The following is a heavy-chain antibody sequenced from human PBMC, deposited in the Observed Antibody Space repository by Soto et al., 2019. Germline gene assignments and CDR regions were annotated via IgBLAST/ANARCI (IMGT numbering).Heavy chain of an antibody. CDR3: ARDHPLGGGPQRDFEY. D-gene: IGHD3-16*01. J-gene: IGHJ4*02. Sequence: QVQLVQSGAEVKKPGASVKVSCKASGYTFTDYYIHWVRQAPGQGLEWMGLINPSGGSASYAQKFRGRVTMTRDTSTSTVYMELSSLRSEDTAVYYCARDHPLGGGPQRDFEYWGQGTLVTVSS. V-gene: IGHV1-46*01. CDR2: INPSGGSA. CDR1: GYTFTDYY.